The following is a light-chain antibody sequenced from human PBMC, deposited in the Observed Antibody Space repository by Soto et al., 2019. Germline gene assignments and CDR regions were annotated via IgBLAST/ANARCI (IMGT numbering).Light chain of an antibody. CDR1: QSVSSSY. V-gene: IGKV3-20*01. CDR3: RKYGNSAIN. J-gene: IGKJ4*01. CDR2: GAS. Sequence: EMVLTQSPGTLSLSPGERATLSCRASQSVSSSYLAWYQQKPGQAPRLLVYGASSRATGIPDRFSGSGSGTDFTLTISRLEPEDFAVYYCRKYGNSAINFGGGTKVEIK.